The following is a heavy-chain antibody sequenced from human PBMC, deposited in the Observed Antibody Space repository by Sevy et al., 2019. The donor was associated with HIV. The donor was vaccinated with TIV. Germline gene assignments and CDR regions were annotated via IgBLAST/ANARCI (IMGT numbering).Heavy chain of an antibody. D-gene: IGHD4-17*01. CDR2: IRSKANSYAT. CDR1: GFTFSDSA. Sequence: GGSLRLSCAASGFTFSDSAMHWVRQASGKGLEWVGRIRSKANSYATAYAASVKGRFTISRDDSKNTAYLQMNSLKTEDTAVYYCTSGHLRYYFDYWGQGTLVTVSS. V-gene: IGHV3-73*01. J-gene: IGHJ4*02. CDR3: TSGHLRYYFDY.